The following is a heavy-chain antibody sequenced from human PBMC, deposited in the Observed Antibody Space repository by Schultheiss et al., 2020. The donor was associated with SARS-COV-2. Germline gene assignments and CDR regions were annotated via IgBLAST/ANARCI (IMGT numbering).Heavy chain of an antibody. CDR3: ARDRDYYGSGYDY. Sequence: LSLTCTVSGGSISSYYWSWIRQPPGKGLEWIGYIYYSGSTNYNPSLKSRVTISVDTSKNQFSLKLSSVTAADTAVYYCARDRDYYGSGYDYWGQGTLVTVSS. CDR1: GGSISSYY. V-gene: IGHV4-59*12. J-gene: IGHJ4*02. CDR2: IYYSGST. D-gene: IGHD3-10*01.